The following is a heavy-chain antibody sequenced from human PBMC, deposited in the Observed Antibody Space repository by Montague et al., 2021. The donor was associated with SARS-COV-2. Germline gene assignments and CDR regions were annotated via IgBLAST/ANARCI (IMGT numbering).Heavy chain of an antibody. CDR2: TYYSSKWCY. Sequence: CAISGDSVSSNTAAWHWNRQSPSRRLEWLGRTYYSSKWCYDYAVSLKSRMTISPDTSKNQFSLQLSPVTPEDRAVYYCARDPRYSLSWSFDYWGQGTLVTVSS. J-gene: IGHJ4*02. V-gene: IGHV6-1*01. CDR1: GDSVSSNTAA. CDR3: ARDPRYSLSWSFDY. D-gene: IGHD6-13*01.